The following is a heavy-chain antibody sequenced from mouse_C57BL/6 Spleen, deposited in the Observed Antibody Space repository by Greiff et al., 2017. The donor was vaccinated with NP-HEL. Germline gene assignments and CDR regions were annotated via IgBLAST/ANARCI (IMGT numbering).Heavy chain of an antibody. CDR3: AGGGGHYGDYFDY. CDR2: ISSGSSTI. D-gene: IGHD1-1*01. J-gene: IGHJ2*01. CDR1: GFTFSDYG. Sequence: EVHLVESGGGLVKPGGSLKLSCAASGFTFSDYGMHWVRQAPEKGLEWVAYISSGSSTIYYADTVKGRFTISRDNAKNTLFLQMTSLRSEDTAMYYCAGGGGHYGDYFDYWGQGTTLTVSS. V-gene: IGHV5-17*01.